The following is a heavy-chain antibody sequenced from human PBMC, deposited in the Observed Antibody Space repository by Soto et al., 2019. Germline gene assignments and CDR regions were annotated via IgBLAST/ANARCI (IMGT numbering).Heavy chain of an antibody. CDR3: AKDARPDGYWDFDY. D-gene: IGHD5-12*01. J-gene: IGHJ4*02. CDR2: LYSAGSA. CDR1: GFTVSSYH. V-gene: IGHV3-66*01. Sequence: GGSLRLSCAASGFTVSSYHMSWVRQAPGKGLEWVSVLYSAGSADFADSVKGRFTISRDNSKNTLYLQMNSLRAEDTAVYYCAKDARPDGYWDFDYWGQGTLVTVSS.